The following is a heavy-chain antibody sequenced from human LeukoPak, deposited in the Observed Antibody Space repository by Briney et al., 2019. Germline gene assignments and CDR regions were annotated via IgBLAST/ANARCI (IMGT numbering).Heavy chain of an antibody. CDR3: ARVIVATGYYFDY. D-gene: IGHD5-12*01. Sequence: GGSLRLSRAASGFTFSDYYMSWIRQAPGKGLEWVSYISSSSRYTNYADSVTGRFTISRDNAKNSLYLQMNSLRAEDTAVYYCARVIVATGYYFDYWGQGTLVTVSS. J-gene: IGHJ4*02. V-gene: IGHV3-11*06. CDR2: ISSSSRYT. CDR1: GFTFSDYY.